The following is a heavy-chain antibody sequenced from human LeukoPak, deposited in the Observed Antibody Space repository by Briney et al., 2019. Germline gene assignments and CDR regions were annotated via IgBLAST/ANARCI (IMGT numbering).Heavy chain of an antibody. CDR3: ARLIVVVPAASYYFDY. Sequence: ASVKASCKASGYTFTSSSINYVQQTREPPLKWLECISAYNCNTNSAQKLQGRITMTTDTSTSTAYMSLRSRRSDATAAYYCARLIVVVPAASYYFDYWGQGTLVTVPS. D-gene: IGHD2-2*01. CDR2: ISAYNCNT. J-gene: IGHJ4*02. V-gene: IGHV1-18*01. CDR1: GYTFTSSS.